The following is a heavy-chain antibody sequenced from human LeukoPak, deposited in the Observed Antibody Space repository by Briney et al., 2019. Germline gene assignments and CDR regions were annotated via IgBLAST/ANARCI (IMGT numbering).Heavy chain of an antibody. D-gene: IGHD3-9*01. J-gene: IGHJ4*02. V-gene: IGHV3-21*01. CDR1: GFTFSSYS. Sequence: GRSLRLSCAASGFTFSSYSMNWVRQAPGKGLEWVSSISSSSSYIYYADSVKGRFTISRDNAKNSLYLQMNSLRAEDTAVYYCAREPDILTGYYMDYWGQGTLVTVSS. CDR3: AREPDILTGYYMDY. CDR2: ISSSSSYI.